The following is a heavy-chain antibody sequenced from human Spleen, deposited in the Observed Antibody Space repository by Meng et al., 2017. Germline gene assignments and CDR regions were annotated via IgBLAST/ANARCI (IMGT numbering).Heavy chain of an antibody. Sequence: ASVKVSCKASGYTFTSYYMHWVRLAPGQGLEWMGWINPNSGGTNYAHQFQGRVTMTRDTSISTAHMELSRLTSDDTAVYYCANFIVATMTFDSWGQGTLVTVSS. V-gene: IGHV1-2*07. J-gene: IGHJ4*02. CDR2: INPNSGGT. D-gene: IGHD5-12*01. CDR3: ANFIVATMTFDS. CDR1: GYTFTSYY.